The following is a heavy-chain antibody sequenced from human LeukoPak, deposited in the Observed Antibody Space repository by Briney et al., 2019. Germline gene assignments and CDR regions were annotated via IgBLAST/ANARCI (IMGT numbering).Heavy chain of an antibody. CDR3: ARVGIAAAGSYARGWFDP. V-gene: IGHV4-4*07. CDR1: GGSISSYY. J-gene: IGHJ5*02. D-gene: IGHD6-13*01. CDR2: IYTSGST. Sequence: PSGTLSLTCTVSGGSISSYYWSLIRQPAGKGLEWIGRIYTSGSTNYNPSLKSRVTMSVDTSKNQFSLKLSSVTAADTAVYYCARVGIAAAGSYARGWFDPWGQGTLVTVSS.